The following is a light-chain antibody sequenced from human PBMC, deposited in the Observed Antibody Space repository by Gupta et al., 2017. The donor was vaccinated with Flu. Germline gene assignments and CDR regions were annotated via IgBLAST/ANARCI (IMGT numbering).Light chain of an antibody. CDR3: QQYNQWPFT. Sequence: EIVMTQSPATLSVSPGERATLSCRASQSVGSDLAWFQQKPGQAPRLLIFDSSSRATGIAARFSGSGSGAEFTLTISSLQSEDFEVYYCQQYNQWPFTFGQGTKLEIK. CDR1: QSVGSD. V-gene: IGKV3-15*01. CDR2: DSS. J-gene: IGKJ2*01.